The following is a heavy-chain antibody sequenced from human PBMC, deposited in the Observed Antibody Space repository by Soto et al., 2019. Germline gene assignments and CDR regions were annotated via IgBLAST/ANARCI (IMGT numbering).Heavy chain of an antibody. Sequence: GGSLRLSCAASGFTFSSYWMHWFRQAPGKGLVWVSRINSDGRSTSYADSVKGRFTISRDNAKNTLYLHMNSLRAEDTAVYYCAREEGAAFYYDGMDVWGQGTTVTVSS. V-gene: IGHV3-74*01. CDR2: INSDGRST. CDR1: GFTFSSYW. J-gene: IGHJ6*02. CDR3: AREEGAAFYYDGMDV.